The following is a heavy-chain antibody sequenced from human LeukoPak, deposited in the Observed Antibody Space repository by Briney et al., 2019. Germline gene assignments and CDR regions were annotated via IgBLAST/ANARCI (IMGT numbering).Heavy chain of an antibody. CDR3: ARDASSYYYDLFDP. J-gene: IGHJ5*02. CDR2: IYHSGST. Sequence: PSETLSLTCTVSGYSISSGYYWGWIRQPPGKGLEWIGSIYHSGSTYYNPSLKSRVTMSLDTSKNQFSLKLSSVTAADTAVYYCARDASSYYYDLFDPWGQGILVTVSS. D-gene: IGHD3-22*01. V-gene: IGHV4-38-2*02. CDR1: GYSISSGYY.